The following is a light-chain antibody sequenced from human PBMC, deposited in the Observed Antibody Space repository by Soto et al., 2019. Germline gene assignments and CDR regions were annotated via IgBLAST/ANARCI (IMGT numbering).Light chain of an antibody. CDR2: AAS. CDR1: QGIGRI. Sequence: DIQMTQSPSSLSASVGDRVTIACRASQGIGRILAWYQQKPGKVPKLLIYAASTLQSGVPSRYSGSGSGTDFTLTISSLQPEDVATYYCQKYNSAPLTFGGGTKVEIK. J-gene: IGKJ4*01. CDR3: QKYNSAPLT. V-gene: IGKV1-27*01.